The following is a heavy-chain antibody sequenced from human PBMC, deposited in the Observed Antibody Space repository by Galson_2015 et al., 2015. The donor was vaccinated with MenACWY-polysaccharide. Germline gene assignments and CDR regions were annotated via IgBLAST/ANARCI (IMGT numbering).Heavy chain of an antibody. CDR3: ARHDSGSYYVY. D-gene: IGHD1-26*01. CDR1: GLTFSTSW. Sequence: SLRLSCAASGLTFSTSWMSWVRQAPGKGLEWVANIKQDASAKNYVDSVKGRFTISRDNAQNTLHLQMNSLRAEDTAVYYCARHDSGSYYVYRGQGTLVTVSS. CDR2: IKQDASAK. J-gene: IGHJ4*02. V-gene: IGHV3-7*03.